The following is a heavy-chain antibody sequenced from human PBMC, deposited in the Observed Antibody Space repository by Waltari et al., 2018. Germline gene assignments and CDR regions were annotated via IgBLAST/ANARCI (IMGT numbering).Heavy chain of an antibody. CDR2: ILYDGSNK. CDR3: ARGALFVATGGAFDI. V-gene: IGHV3-33*01. J-gene: IGHJ3*02. Sequence: QVQLVESGGGVVQPGRSLRLSCAASGFTFSSYGMHWVRQAPGKGLEWVAVILYDGSNKYYADSVKGRFTISRDNSKNTLYLQMNGLRAEDTAVYYCARGALFVATGGAFDIWGQGTMVTVSS. D-gene: IGHD5-12*01. CDR1: GFTFSSYG.